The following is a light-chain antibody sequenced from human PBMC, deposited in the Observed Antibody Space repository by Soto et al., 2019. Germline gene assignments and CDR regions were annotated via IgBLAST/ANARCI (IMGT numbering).Light chain of an antibody. CDR3: QQYGSSPWT. V-gene: IGKV3-20*01. J-gene: IGKJ1*01. CDR2: DTS. CDR1: QSVSRTY. Sequence: EILLTQSPGTLSLSPGERATLSCRASQSVSRTYLAWYRLKPGQAHRLLIYDTSTRATGIPDRFSGSGSGTDVTLTISRLEPEDFAVYYCQQYGSSPWTFGQVTKVDI.